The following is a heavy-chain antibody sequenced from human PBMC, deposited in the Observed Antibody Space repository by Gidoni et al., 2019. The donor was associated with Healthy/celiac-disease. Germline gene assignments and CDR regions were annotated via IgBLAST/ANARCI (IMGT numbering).Heavy chain of an antibody. V-gene: IGHV1-8*01. J-gene: IGHJ6*03. CDR1: GYTFTSYD. CDR3: AFRNSSEYRHYYYMDV. CDR2: MNPNSGNT. Sequence: QVQLVQSGAEVKKPGASVKVSCKASGYTFTSYDINWVRQATGQGLEWMGWMNPNSGNTGYAQKFQGRVTMTRNTSISTAYMELSSLRSEDTAVYYCAFRNSSEYRHYYYMDVWGKGTTVTVSS. D-gene: IGHD2-2*01.